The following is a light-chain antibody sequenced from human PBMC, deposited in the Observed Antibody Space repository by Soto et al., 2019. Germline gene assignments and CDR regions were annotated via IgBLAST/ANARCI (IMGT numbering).Light chain of an antibody. J-gene: IGKJ1*01. V-gene: IGKV3-15*01. CDR1: QSVTTN. CDR2: DVS. Sequence: EIVLTQSLGTVSLSPGERATLSCRASQSVTTNFAWYQQTSGQSPRLLIYDVSIRATGVPARFSGTGSETEFTLTISGLQPDDLATYYCQHYKMYSPWTFGQGTKVDIK. CDR3: QHYKMYSPWT.